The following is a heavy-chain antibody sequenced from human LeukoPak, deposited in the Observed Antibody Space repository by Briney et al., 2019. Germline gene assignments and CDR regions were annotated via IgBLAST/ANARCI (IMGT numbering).Heavy chain of an antibody. J-gene: IGHJ4*02. CDR1: GFTFSSYG. CDR2: ISYDGSNK. D-gene: IGHD3-22*01. CDR3: AKAPDYYDSSGYLLDY. V-gene: IGHV3-30*18. Sequence: GGSLRLSCAASGFTFSSYGMHWVRQAPGKGLEWVAVISYDGSNKYYADSVKGRFTISRDNSKSTLYLQMNSLRAEDTAVYYCAKAPDYYDSSGYLLDYWGQGTLVTVSS.